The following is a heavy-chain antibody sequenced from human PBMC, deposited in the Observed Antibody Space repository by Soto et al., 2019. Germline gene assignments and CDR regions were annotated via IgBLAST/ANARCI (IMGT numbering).Heavy chain of an antibody. CDR3: ARKDKSGYFNWFDP. CDR2: MFPWTSDT. CDR1: GYTFNSFW. J-gene: IGHJ5*02. Sequence: PGESLKISCQGSGYTFNSFWIGWVRQMPGEGLEWMGLMFPWTSDTRYSPSFQGHVSISVDRSTGTVFLQWASLKASDTAVYFCARKDKSGYFNWFDPWGQGTLVTVSS. D-gene: IGHD3-22*01. V-gene: IGHV5-51*01.